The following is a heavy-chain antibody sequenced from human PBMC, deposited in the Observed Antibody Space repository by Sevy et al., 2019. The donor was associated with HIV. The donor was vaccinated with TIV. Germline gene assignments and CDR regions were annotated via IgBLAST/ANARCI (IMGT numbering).Heavy chain of an antibody. CDR3: AKGGFRYGDYPYDFDY. D-gene: IGHD4-17*01. Sequence: GGSLRLSCAASGFTFSSYAMSWVRQAPGKGLEWVAGMSTSGGSTYYTDSVKGRFTITRDNSMNTSYLQMKSLRAEDTDGEYGAKGGFRYGDYPYDFDYWGQGTLVTVSS. CDR2: MSTSGGST. CDR1: GFTFSSYA. J-gene: IGHJ4*02. V-gene: IGHV3-23*01.